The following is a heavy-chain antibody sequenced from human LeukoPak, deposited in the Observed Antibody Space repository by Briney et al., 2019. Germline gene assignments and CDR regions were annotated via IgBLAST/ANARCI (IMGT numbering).Heavy chain of an antibody. CDR3: ARSTEYDILTGYLVAHR. Sequence: GGSLRLSCAASGFTFSSYWMTWVRQAPGKGLEWVANIKQDGSEKYYVDSVKGRFTISRDNAKNSVYLQMHSLRVEDTAVYYCARSTEYDILTGYLVAHRWGQGTLVTVSS. V-gene: IGHV3-7*01. D-gene: IGHD3-9*01. J-gene: IGHJ4*02. CDR2: IKQDGSEK. CDR1: GFTFSSYW.